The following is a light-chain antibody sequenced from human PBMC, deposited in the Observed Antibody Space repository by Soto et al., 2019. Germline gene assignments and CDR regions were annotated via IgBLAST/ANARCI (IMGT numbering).Light chain of an antibody. J-gene: IGLJ3*02. CDR3: QSYDSSNRV. V-gene: IGLV6-57*02. Sequence: NFMLTQPHSVSKSPGQTLTISCTSSSGSLASNYVQWYQQRPGSAPTTVIYEDNQRPSGVPDRFSGSIDSASNSASLTISGLKTEDEADYYCQSYDSSNRVFGGGTKLTVL. CDR2: EDN. CDR1: SGSLASNY.